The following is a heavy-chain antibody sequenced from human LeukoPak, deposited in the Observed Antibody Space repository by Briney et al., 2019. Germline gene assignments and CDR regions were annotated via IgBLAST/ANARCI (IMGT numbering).Heavy chain of an antibody. J-gene: IGHJ6*03. V-gene: IGHV4-61*05. CDR3: ARGAEAYYYYYYMDV. CDR1: SDSISSSSYY. CDR2: IYYSGST. Sequence: PSETLSLTCTVSSDSISSSSYYWGWIRQPPGKGLEWIGYIYYSGSTNYNPSLKSRVTISVDTSKNQFSLKLSSVTAADTAVYYCARGAEAYYYYYYMDVWGKGTTVTVSS.